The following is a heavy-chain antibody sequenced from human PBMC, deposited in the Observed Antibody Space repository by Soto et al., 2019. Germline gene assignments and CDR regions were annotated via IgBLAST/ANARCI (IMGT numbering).Heavy chain of an antibody. CDR2: SSPRGDTI. Sequence: ESLEIWCVASGFSLANYPMNGVRQTPGKGLEWISYSSPRGDTIYYADSVEGRFTISRDNARNSLSLHMRSPRDEDSALYYCAKGPHTNVGWPYYFESWGQGVPVTVSS. CDR3: AKGPHTNVGWPYYFES. V-gene: IGHV3-48*02. J-gene: IGHJ4*02. D-gene: IGHD6-19*01. CDR1: GFSLANYP.